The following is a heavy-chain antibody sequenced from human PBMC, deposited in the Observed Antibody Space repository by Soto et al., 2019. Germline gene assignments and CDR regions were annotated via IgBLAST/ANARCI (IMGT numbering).Heavy chain of an antibody. Sequence: QVQQQESGPGLVKPSETVSLTCAVSGGSIRDYHWSWIRQSAGKGLEWIGRIYSHGTINQNPSLKSRATMSVDTSRNQFFLRLSSGTAADTAVYYCARERGDNWTYEVEWGQGTLVTVSS. CDR1: GGSIRDYH. J-gene: IGHJ4*02. D-gene: IGHD1-7*01. V-gene: IGHV4-4*07. CDR2: IYSHGTI. CDR3: ARERGDNWTYEVE.